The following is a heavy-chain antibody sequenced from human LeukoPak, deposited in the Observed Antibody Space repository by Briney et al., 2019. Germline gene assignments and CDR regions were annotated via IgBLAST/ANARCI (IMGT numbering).Heavy chain of an antibody. J-gene: IGHJ5*02. Sequence: ASVKVSCKASGYTFTSYGISWVRQAPGQGLEWMGWISAYNGNTNYAQKLQGRVTMTTDTSTSTAYMELRSLRSDDTAVYYCVRDIGYCSGGSCRYWFDPWGQGTLLTVSS. CDR3: VRDIGYCSGGSCRYWFDP. CDR1: GYTFTSYG. D-gene: IGHD2-15*01. CDR2: ISAYNGNT. V-gene: IGHV1-18*01.